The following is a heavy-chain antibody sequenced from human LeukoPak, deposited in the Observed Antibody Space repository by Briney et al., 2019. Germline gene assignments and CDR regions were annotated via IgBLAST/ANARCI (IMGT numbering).Heavy chain of an antibody. CDR1: GFTFSSYA. Sequence: PGGSLRLSCAASGFTFSSYAMSWVRQAPGKGLEWVSAISGSGGSTYYADSVKGRFTISRDNSKNTLYPQMNSLRAEDTAVYYCAKDLAYCGGDCYWSFDYWGQGTLVTVSS. D-gene: IGHD2-21*01. J-gene: IGHJ4*02. CDR2: ISGSGGST. V-gene: IGHV3-23*01. CDR3: AKDLAYCGGDCYWSFDY.